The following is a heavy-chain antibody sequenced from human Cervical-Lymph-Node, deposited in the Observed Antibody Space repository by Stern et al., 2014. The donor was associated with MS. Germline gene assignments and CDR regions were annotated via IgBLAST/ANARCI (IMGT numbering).Heavy chain of an antibody. J-gene: IGHJ6*02. CDR1: GYTFTSYG. V-gene: IGHV1-18*04. CDR3: ARGARDYYYYYGMDV. CDR2: ISAYNGNT. Sequence: QVQLVESGAEVKKPGASVKVSCKASGYTFTSYGINWVRQAPGHGLEWMGWISAYNGNTNYAQKLQGRVNMTTDTSTSTAYMELRSLRSDDTAVYYCARGARDYYYYYGMDVWGQGTTVTVSS.